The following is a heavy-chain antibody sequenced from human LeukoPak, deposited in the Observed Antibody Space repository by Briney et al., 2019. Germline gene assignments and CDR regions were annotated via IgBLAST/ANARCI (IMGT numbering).Heavy chain of an antibody. CDR1: GGSFSGYY. CDR3: ARVTREAARYWYFDL. J-gene: IGHJ2*01. D-gene: IGHD6-6*01. Sequence: SETLSLTYAVYGGSFSGYYWSWIRQPPGKGLEWIREINHSGSTNYNPSLKSRVTISVDTSKNQFSLKLSSVTAADTAVYFCARVTREAARYWYFDLWGRGTLVTVSS. V-gene: IGHV4-34*01. CDR2: INHSGST.